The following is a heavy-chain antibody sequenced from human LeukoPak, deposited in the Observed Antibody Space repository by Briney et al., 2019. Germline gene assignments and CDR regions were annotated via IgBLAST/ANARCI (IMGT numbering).Heavy chain of an antibody. V-gene: IGHV4-39*07. CDR2: IFYRGNT. CDR3: ARGVVIAPQTFDY. D-gene: IGHD2-21*01. J-gene: IGHJ4*02. CDR1: GGSISSSSYY. Sequence: SETLSLTCTVSGGSISSSSYYWGWIRQPPGKGLEWIGSIFYRGNTKYNPSLKSRVTISVDTSKNQFSLKLSSVTAADTAVYYCARGVVIAPQTFDYWGQGTLVTVSS.